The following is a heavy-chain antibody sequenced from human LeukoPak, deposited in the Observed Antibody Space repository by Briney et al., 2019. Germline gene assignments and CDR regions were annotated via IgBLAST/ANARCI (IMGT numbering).Heavy chain of an antibody. J-gene: IGHJ6*02. CDR2: IYYSGST. D-gene: IGHD2-15*01. V-gene: IGHV4-59*01. CDR1: GGSISSYY. Sequence: SETLSLTCTVSGGSISSYYWSWIRQPPGKGLEWIGYIYYSGSTNYNPSLKSRVTISVDTSKNQFSLKLSSVTAADTAVYYCARILGCSGGSCYPGYYYGMDVWGQGTTVTVSS. CDR3: ARILGCSGGSCYPGYYYGMDV.